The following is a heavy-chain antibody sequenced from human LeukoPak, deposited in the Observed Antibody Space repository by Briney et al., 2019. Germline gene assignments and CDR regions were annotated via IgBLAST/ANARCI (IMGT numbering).Heavy chain of an antibody. CDR1: GFTFSSYS. Sequence: PGGSLRLSCAASGFTFSSYSMNWVRQAPGKGLEWVSSISSSSSYIYYADSVKGRFTISRDNAKNSLYLQMNSLRAEDTAVYYCARAHYDFWSGPEYYFDYWGQGTLVTVSS. CDR2: ISSSSSYI. V-gene: IGHV3-21*01. J-gene: IGHJ4*02. CDR3: ARAHYDFWSGPEYYFDY. D-gene: IGHD3-3*01.